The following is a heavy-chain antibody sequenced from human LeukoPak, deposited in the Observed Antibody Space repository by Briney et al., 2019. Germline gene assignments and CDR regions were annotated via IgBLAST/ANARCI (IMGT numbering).Heavy chain of an antibody. CDR2: IYYSGST. D-gene: IGHD3-10*01. CDR1: GGSISSGGSY. Sequence: PSETLSLTCTVSGGSISSGGSYLSWIRQPPGKGLEWIVYIYYSGSTNYNPSLKSRVTISVDTSKNQFSLKLSSVTAADTAVYYCARDRLWFGELFYFDYWGQGTLVTVSS. J-gene: IGHJ4*02. V-gene: IGHV4-61*08. CDR3: ARDRLWFGELFYFDY.